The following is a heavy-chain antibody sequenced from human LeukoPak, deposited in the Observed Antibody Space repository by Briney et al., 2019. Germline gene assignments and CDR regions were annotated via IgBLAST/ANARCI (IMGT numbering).Heavy chain of an antibody. CDR2: SHYSGST. CDR3: AGEGDYWHRFDH. J-gene: IGHJ4*02. V-gene: IGHV4-59*01. Sequence: SETLSLTCTVSSDSIRSYYWTWIRQPPGKGLEWIEHSHYSGSTNYNTSLKSRVTISVDTSKNQFSLKLNSVTTADTAVYYCAGEGDYWHRFDHWGQGILVTVSS. D-gene: IGHD4-17*01. CDR1: SDSIRSYY.